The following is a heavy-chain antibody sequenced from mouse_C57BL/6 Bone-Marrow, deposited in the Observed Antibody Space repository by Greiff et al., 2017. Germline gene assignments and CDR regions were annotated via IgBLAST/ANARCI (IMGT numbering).Heavy chain of an antibody. CDR1: GYTFTSYW. J-gene: IGHJ3*01. CDR2: IHPNSGST. CDR3: ARDTTVVERGFAY. D-gene: IGHD1-1*01. V-gene: IGHV1-64*01. Sequence: QVQLQQPGAELVKPGASVKLSCKASGYTFTSYWMHWVKQRPGQGLEWIGMIHPNSGSTNYNEKFKSKATLTVDKSSSTAYMQLSSLTSEDSAVYYCARDTTVVERGFAYWGQGTLVTVSA.